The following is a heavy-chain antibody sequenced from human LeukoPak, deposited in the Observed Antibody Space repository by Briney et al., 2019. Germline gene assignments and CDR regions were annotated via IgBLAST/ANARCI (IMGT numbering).Heavy chain of an antibody. CDR3: ARDPGYCSSTSCYGAFDI. V-gene: IGHV3-21*01. Sequence: GGSLRLSCAASGFTFSSYSMNWVRQAPGKGLGWVSSISSSSSYIYYADSVKGRFTISRDNAKNSLYLQMNSLRAEDTAVYYCARDPGYCSSTSCYGAFDIWGQGTMVTVSS. D-gene: IGHD2-2*01. J-gene: IGHJ3*02. CDR1: GFTFSSYS. CDR2: ISSSSSYI.